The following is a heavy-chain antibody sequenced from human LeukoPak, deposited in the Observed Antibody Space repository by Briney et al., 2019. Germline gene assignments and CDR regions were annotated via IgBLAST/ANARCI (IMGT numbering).Heavy chain of an antibody. J-gene: IGHJ3*02. D-gene: IGHD3-22*01. V-gene: IGHV1-18*01. CDR2: ISGYNGDT. Sequence: ASVKVSCKTSGYTXSNYGISWVRQAPGQGLEWMGWISGYNGDTDYARNLHGRVTLTTDTSTGTAYMELSSLRSDDTAVYYCARNPPFNYDRYVGDKAFDIWGQGTMVTVSS. CDR1: GYTXSNYG. CDR3: ARNPPFNYDRYVGDKAFDI.